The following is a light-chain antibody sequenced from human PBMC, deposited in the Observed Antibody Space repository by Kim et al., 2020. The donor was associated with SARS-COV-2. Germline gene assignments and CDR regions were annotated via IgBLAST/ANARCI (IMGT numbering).Light chain of an antibody. J-gene: IGLJ1*01. CDR1: SSDVGSYNR. V-gene: IGLV2-18*02. Sequence: HSVTISCTGTSSDVGSYNRVSWYQQPPGTAPKLMIYEVNNRPSGVPDRFCGSKSGNTASLTISGLQAEDEADYYCSSYTSSSTYVFGTGTKVTVL. CDR3: SSYTSSSTYV. CDR2: EVN.